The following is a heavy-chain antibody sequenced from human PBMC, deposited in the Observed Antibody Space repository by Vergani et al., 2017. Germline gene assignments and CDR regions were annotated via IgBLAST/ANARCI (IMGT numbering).Heavy chain of an antibody. CDR3: AKPPGRGYCSSTSCPPGDY. D-gene: IGHD2-2*01. J-gene: IGHJ4*02. CDR2: ISGSGGST. Sequence: EVQLLESGGGLVQPGGSLRLSCAASGFTFSSYAMSWVRQAPGKGLEWVSAISGSGGSTYYADSVKGRFTISRDNSKNTLYLQMNSLRAEDTAVYYCAKPPGRGYCSSTSCPPGDYWGQGTLVNVSS. CDR1: GFTFSSYA. V-gene: IGHV3-23*01.